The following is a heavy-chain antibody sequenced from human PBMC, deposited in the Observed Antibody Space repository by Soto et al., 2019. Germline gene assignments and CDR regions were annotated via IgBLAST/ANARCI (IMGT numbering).Heavy chain of an antibody. Sequence: SGPTLVNPTETLTLTCTVSGFSLSNARMGVSWIRQPPGKALEWLAHIFSNDEKSYSTSLESRLTISKDTSKSQVVLTMTNMDPVDTATYYCARSTYYYYYMDVWGKGTTVTVSS. CDR1: GFSLSNARMG. CDR2: IFSNDEK. J-gene: IGHJ6*03. V-gene: IGHV2-26*01. CDR3: ARSTYYYYYMDV.